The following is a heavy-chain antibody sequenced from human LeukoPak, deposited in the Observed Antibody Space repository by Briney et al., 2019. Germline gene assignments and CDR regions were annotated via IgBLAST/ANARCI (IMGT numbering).Heavy chain of an antibody. V-gene: IGHV3-74*01. Sequence: PGGSLRLSCEASGLTFSAYWMHWVRQPPGKGLVWLSRINSDGSSTIYADSVKGRFTISRDNAKNTLYLQMNSLRAEDTAVYYCAKDRGYPNYYYMDVSGKETTVTVSS. J-gene: IGHJ6*03. D-gene: IGHD3-10*01. CDR1: GLTFSAYW. CDR2: INSDGSST. CDR3: AKDRGYPNYYYMDV.